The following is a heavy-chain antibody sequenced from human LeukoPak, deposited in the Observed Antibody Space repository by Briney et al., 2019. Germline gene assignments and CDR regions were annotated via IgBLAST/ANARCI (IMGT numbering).Heavy chain of an antibody. CDR1: GFTFSTYW. V-gene: IGHV3-7*01. CDR3: AKGGHYNFDY. CDR2: IKEDGSDK. Sequence: GGSLRLSCAASGFTFSTYWMKWVRQAPGKWLEWVASIKEDGSDKYYVDSVKGRFSISRDNAKNSLYLQMNSLRTEDTAVYYCAKGGHYNFDYWGQGTLVTVSS. J-gene: IGHJ4*02. D-gene: IGHD4-11*01.